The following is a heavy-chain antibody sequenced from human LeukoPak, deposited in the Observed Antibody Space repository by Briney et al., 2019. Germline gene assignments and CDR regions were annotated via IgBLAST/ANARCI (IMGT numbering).Heavy chain of an antibody. V-gene: IGHV1-2*02. CDR1: GYTFINNG. D-gene: IGHD3-10*01. Sequence: GASVKVSCKASGYTFINNGISWVRQAPGQGLEWMGWINPNSGGTNYAQKFQGRVTMTRDTSISTAYMELSRLRSDDTAVYYCARAGRVGLLWFGELGFFDYWGQGTLVTVSS. CDR2: INPNSGGT. CDR3: ARAGRVGLLWFGELGFFDY. J-gene: IGHJ4*02.